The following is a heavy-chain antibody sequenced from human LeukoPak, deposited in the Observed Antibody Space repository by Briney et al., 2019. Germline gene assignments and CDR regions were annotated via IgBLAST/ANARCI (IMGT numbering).Heavy chain of an antibody. D-gene: IGHD6-19*01. J-gene: IGHJ6*02. V-gene: IGHV1-8*01. Sequence: ASVKVSCKASGYTVTRYDINWLRQATGQGLEWMGWLNPNSGNTGYAQKFQGRVTMTRNTSISTAYMELSSLRSEDTAVYYCARGITVAGYYYYGMDVWGQGTTVTVSS. CDR2: LNPNSGNT. CDR3: ARGITVAGYYYYGMDV. CDR1: GYTVTRYD.